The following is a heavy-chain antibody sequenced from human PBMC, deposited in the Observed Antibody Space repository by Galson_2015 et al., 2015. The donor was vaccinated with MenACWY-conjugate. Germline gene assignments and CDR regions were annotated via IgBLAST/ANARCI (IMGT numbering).Heavy chain of an antibody. CDR1: GYTLTELS. D-gene: IGHD3-3*01. V-gene: IGHV1-24*01. Sequence: SVKVSCKVSGYTLTELSMHWVRQAPGKGLEWMGGFDPEDGETIYAQKFQGRVTMTEDTSTDTAYMELSSLRSEDTAVYYCATYTDVLRFLEWLLGHLAAFDIWGQGTMVTVSS. J-gene: IGHJ3*02. CDR2: FDPEDGET. CDR3: ATYTDVLRFLEWLLGHLAAFDI.